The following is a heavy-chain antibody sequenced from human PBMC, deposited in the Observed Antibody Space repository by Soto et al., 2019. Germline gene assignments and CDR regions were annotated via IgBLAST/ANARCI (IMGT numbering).Heavy chain of an antibody. CDR3: ARDLSWGSNWYYYMDV. CDR1: GFILSDCA. CDR2: ISSSSSVI. V-gene: IGHV3-48*01. Sequence: EVQLVESGGGLVQPGGSLRLSCATSGFILSDCAMNWVRQAPWKGLEWVSYISSSSSVIDYADSVKSRFTVSRDNARNSLYLRMNSLRAEDTAVYYCARDLSWGSNWYYYMDVWGKGTPVTVSS. D-gene: IGHD7-27*01. J-gene: IGHJ6*03.